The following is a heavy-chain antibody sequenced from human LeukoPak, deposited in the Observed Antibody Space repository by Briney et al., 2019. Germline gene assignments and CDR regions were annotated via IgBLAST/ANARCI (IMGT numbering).Heavy chain of an antibody. Sequence: GGSVRLSCVASGFTFSENWMHWVRQAPGKGLAWVSHINRDGGLTNYADSVKGRFTISRDNARNTVYLPMSSLRVEDTAIYFCAREEHRLAEAGTSAFDLGGQGTLVTVSP. D-gene: IGHD6-13*01. CDR1: GFTFSENW. CDR3: AREEHRLAEAGTSAFDL. J-gene: IGHJ3*01. CDR2: INRDGGLT. V-gene: IGHV3-74*01.